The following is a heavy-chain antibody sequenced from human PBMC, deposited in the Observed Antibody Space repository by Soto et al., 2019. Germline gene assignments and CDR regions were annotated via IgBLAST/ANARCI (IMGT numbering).Heavy chain of an antibody. D-gene: IGHD6-19*01. CDR2: IIPIFGTA. V-gene: IGHV1-69*13. CDR3: ASEPGYSSGWYRNPRNWFDP. Sequence: SVKVSCKASGGSFSSYAISWVRQASGQGLEWMGGIIPIFGTANYAQKFQGRVTITADESTSTAYMELSSLRSEDTAVYYCASEPGYSSGWYRNPRNWFDPWGQGILVTSPQ. CDR1: GGSFSSYA. J-gene: IGHJ5*02.